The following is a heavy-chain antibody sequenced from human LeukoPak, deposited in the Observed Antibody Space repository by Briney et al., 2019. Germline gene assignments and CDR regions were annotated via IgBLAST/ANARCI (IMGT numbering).Heavy chain of an antibody. CDR2: IYNSGAKI. D-gene: IGHD6-19*01. Sequence: GGSLRLSCAVSGLTFSTYSMTWVRQGPGKGLEWVSSIYNSGAKIFYADSVKGRFTISRDNSKNMLYLQMNSLGVEDTAVYYCAKDVAPDSGWDLDYWGQGTLVTVSS. V-gene: IGHV3-23*01. CDR1: GLTFSTYS. CDR3: AKDVAPDSGWDLDY. J-gene: IGHJ4*02.